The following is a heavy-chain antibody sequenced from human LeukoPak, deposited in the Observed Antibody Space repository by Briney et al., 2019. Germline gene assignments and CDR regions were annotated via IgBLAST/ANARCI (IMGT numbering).Heavy chain of an antibody. J-gene: IGHJ4*02. Sequence: ASVKVSFKASGGTFSSYAISWVRQATGQRPEWMGWMSPNSGDTGYAQKFQDRVTMTRNTSISTAYMELSSLRSDDTAVYYCARGPPNWGYDYWGPGTLVTVSS. CDR3: ARGPPNWGYDY. CDR2: MSPNSGDT. V-gene: IGHV1-8*02. D-gene: IGHD7-27*01. CDR1: GGTFSSYA.